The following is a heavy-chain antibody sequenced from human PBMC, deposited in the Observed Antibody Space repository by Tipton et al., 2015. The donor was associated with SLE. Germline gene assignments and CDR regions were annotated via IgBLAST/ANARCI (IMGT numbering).Heavy chain of an antibody. D-gene: IGHD1-1*01. CDR3: ARGREWNWSPYYMDV. V-gene: IGHV4-59*11. Sequence: TLSLTCTVSGASISGHHWSWMRQPPGKGLEWIGCIYYTGSTKYNPSLNSRITISLDTSKNQVSLKLNSVTAADSAIYYCARGREWNWSPYYMDVWGKGTTVTVSS. J-gene: IGHJ6*03. CDR1: GASISGHH. CDR2: IYYTGST.